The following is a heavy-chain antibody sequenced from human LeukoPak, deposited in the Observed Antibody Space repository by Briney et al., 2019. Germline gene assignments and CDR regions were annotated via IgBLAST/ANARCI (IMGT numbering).Heavy chain of an antibody. V-gene: IGHV3-23*01. Sequence: PGGSLRLSCVVSGISLSNYAMSWVRQAPGKGLEWVSGTSGSGGSTYYAGSVKGRFTISRDNSKNTLYLQMNSLRVEDTAVYYCAKNGGSQCYSHLDSWGQGTLVTVSS. CDR3: AKNGGSQCYSHLDS. D-gene: IGHD2-15*01. J-gene: IGHJ4*02. CDR2: TSGSGGST. CDR1: GISLSNYA.